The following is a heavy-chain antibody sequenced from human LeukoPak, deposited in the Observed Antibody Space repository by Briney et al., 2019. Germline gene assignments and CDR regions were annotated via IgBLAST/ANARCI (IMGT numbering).Heavy chain of an antibody. J-gene: IGHJ4*02. CDR1: GFTFSSYS. Sequence: GGSLRLSCAASGFTFSSYSMNWVRQAPGKGLEGVSSISSSSSYIYYADSVKCRFTISPDNAKNSLYLQMNSLRAEDTAVYYCARDTYYDILTGYRFFDYWGQGTLVTVSS. CDR2: ISSSSSYI. V-gene: IGHV3-21*01. CDR3: ARDTYYDILTGYRFFDY. D-gene: IGHD3-9*01.